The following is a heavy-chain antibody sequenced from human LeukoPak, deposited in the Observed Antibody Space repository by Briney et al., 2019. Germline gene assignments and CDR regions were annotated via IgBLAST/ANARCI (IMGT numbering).Heavy chain of an antibody. D-gene: IGHD2-21*01. CDR1: GFTFSSYW. CDR2: INTDGSST. CDR3: ARTGGDRLFLDPFDY. J-gene: IGHJ4*02. Sequence: QSGGSLRLSCAASGFTFSSYWMHWVRQAPGKGLVWVSRINTDGSSTSYADSVKGRFTISRDNAKNTLYLQMNSLRAEDTAVYYCARTGGDRLFLDPFDYWGQGTLVTVSS. V-gene: IGHV3-74*01.